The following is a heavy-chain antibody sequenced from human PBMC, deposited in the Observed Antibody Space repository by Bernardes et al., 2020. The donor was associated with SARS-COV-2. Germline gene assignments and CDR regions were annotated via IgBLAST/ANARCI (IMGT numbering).Heavy chain of an antibody. CDR2: LYTSGST. CDR3: ARQLAGWNYFDH. CDR1: GDSINNYY. J-gene: IGHJ4*02. Sequence: SATLSLTCSVSGDSINNYYWSWIRQPAGKGLEWIVRLYTSGSTKYNPSLRSRLTMSVDTSKNQFSLQLISMTAADTAVYYCARQLAGWNYFDHWGQGTLVTVSS. D-gene: IGHD1-1*01. V-gene: IGHV4-4*07.